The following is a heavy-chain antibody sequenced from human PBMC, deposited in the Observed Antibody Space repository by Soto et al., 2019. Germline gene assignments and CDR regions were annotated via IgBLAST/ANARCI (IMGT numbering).Heavy chain of an antibody. CDR1: GGSISSYY. J-gene: IGHJ3*02. Sequence: QVQLQESGPGLVKPSETLSLTCTVSGGSISSYYWSWIRQPPGKGLEWIGYIYYSGSTNYNPSLKSRVTISVDTSXNQFXXXXXXXXXXXXXXXXXXXXXXXXXWYXWGAFDIWGQGTMVTVSS. V-gene: IGHV4-59*01. D-gene: IGHD6-13*01. CDR2: IYYSGST. CDR3: XXXXXXXXWYXWGAFDI.